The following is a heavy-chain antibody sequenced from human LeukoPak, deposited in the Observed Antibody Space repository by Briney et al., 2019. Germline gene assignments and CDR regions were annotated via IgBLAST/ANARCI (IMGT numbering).Heavy chain of an antibody. CDR2: ISGSGDGGSGGIT. J-gene: IGHJ1*01. V-gene: IGHV3-23*01. CDR3: AKRPWDYDSSGPHQYFQH. D-gene: IGHD3-22*01. CDR1: GFTFSTYA. Sequence: GGSLRLSCAASGFTFSTYAMGWVRQAPGKGLEWVSAISGSGDGGSGGITYYADSVKGRFTISRDNSKNTLYLQMNSLRAEDTAVYYCAKRPWDYDSSGPHQYFQHWGQGTLVTVSS.